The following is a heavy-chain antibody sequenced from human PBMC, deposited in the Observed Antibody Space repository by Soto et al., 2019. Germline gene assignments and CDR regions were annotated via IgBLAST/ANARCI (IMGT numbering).Heavy chain of an antibody. J-gene: IGHJ4*02. D-gene: IGHD3-10*01. CDR1: GGSISSSSYY. V-gene: IGHV4-39*01. CDR2: IYYSGST. CDR3: ARHQYYGSGSYYNINYYFDY. Sequence: QLQLQESGPGLVKPSETLSLTCTVSGGSISSSSYYWGWIRQPLGKGLEWIGSIYYSGSTYYNPSLKSRVNISVDTSKNQFSLKLSSVTAADTAVYYCARHQYYGSGSYYNINYYFDYWGQGTLVTVSS.